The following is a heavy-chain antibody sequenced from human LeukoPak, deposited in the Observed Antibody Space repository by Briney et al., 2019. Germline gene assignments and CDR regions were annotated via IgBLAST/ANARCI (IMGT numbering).Heavy chain of an antibody. Sequence: KPGGSLRLSCAASGFTFSDYYMSWIRQAPGKGLEWVSYTSSSGSTKYYADSVKGRFTISRDSAKNSLYMQMNSLRAEDTAVYYCARHDSNWFDPWGQGTLVTVSS. CDR3: ARHDSNWFDP. D-gene: IGHD2-21*02. CDR2: TSSSGSTK. J-gene: IGHJ5*02. V-gene: IGHV3-11*01. CDR1: GFTFSDYY.